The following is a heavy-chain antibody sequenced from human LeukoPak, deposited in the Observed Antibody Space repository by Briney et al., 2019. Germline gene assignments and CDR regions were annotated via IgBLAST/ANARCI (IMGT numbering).Heavy chain of an antibody. J-gene: IGHJ4*02. D-gene: IGHD6-25*01. CDR3: GFSEGDF. CDR1: GGSISPYF. CDR2: IFTGGST. Sequence: SETLSLTCTVSGGSISPYFWTWIRQPAGKGLEWIGRIFTGGSTNYNPSLESRLTMSIDTSKNQFSLKLNSVTAADTAMYFCGFSEGDFWGQGALVTVSS. V-gene: IGHV4-4*07.